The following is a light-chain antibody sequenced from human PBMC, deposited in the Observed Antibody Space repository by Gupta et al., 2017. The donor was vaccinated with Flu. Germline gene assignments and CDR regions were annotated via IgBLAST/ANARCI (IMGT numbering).Light chain of an antibody. J-gene: IGLJ3*02. V-gene: IGLV6-57*01. Sequence: SRGSIAGTSVQWYQQRPGSSPTIVMSDFNQRPSGVPGRFSGSIDTSSNSASLTISGLKAEDEADYYCQSYDNTNRVFGGGTRLTVL. CDR1: RGSIAGTS. CDR2: DFN. CDR3: QSYDNTNRV.